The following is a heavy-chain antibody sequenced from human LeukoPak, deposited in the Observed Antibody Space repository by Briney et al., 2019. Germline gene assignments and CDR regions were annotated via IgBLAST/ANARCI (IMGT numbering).Heavy chain of an antibody. J-gene: IGHJ4*02. V-gene: IGHV4-39*01. CDR1: GGSISSSSYY. Sequence: SETLSLTCGVSGGSISSSSYYWGWIRQPPGKGLEWIGSIYYSGSTYYNPSLKSRVTISVDTSKNQFSLKLSSVTAADTAVYYCASYDSSGWYWGQGTLVTVSS. CDR3: ASYDSSGWY. D-gene: IGHD6-19*01. CDR2: IYYSGST.